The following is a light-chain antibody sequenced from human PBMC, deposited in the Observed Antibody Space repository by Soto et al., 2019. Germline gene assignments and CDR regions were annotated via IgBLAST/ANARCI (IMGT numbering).Light chain of an antibody. CDR1: QSISNR. CDR3: QHYGGLWT. Sequence: EIQMTQSPSTLSAFVGDRVTITCRASQSISNRLAWYQQKPGKXPXXLIYDASNFESGVPSRFSGSGSGTEFILSISSLQPDDFATYYCQHYGGLWTFGQGTKVDIK. V-gene: IGKV1-5*01. J-gene: IGKJ1*01. CDR2: DAS.